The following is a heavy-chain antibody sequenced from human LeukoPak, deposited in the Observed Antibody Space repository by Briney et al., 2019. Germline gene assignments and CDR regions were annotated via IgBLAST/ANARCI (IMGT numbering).Heavy chain of an antibody. CDR3: AKDQAYGGGSVWGN. CDR1: GGSVSSGSYY. J-gene: IGHJ4*02. V-gene: IGHV4-61*01. D-gene: IGHD4-23*01. CDR2: IYYSGST. Sequence: SETLSLTCTVSGGSVSSGSYYWSWIRQPPGKGLEWIGYIYYSGSTNYNPSLKSRVTISVDTSKNQFSLKLSSVTAADTAVYYCAKDQAYGGGSVWGNWGQGMLVTVSS.